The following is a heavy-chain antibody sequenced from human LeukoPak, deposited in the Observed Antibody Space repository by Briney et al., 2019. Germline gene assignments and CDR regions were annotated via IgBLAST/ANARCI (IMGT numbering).Heavy chain of an antibody. CDR2: INHSGST. D-gene: IGHD3-3*01. CDR1: GGSFSGYS. Sequence: PSETMSLTCAVYGGSFSGYSWSWIRQPPGKGLEWIGEINHSGSTNYNPSLKSRVTISVDTSKNQFSLKLSSVTAADTAVYYCARVKIFGVVIIRKWFDPWGQGTLVTVSS. CDR3: ARVKIFGVVIIRKWFDP. V-gene: IGHV4-34*01. J-gene: IGHJ5*02.